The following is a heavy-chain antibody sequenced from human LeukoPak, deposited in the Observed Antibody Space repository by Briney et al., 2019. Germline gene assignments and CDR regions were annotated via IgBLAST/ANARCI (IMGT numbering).Heavy chain of an antibody. CDR1: GGSISGHY. V-gene: IGHV4-59*11. J-gene: IGHJ6*02. CDR3: ARFGVDYDMDV. Sequence: SETLSLTCSVSGGSISGHYWTWIRQPPGKGLEWIGQIHYTGKPNYNPSLKSRITISVDTSKNQVSLQVSSVTAADSAIYYCARFGVDYDMDVWGHGTTVTVFS. D-gene: IGHD3-16*01. CDR2: IHYTGKP.